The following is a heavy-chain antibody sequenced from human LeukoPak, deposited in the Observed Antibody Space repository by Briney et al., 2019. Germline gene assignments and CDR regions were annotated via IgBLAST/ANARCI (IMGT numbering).Heavy chain of an antibody. CDR1: GFTFSGFA. Sequence: PGGSLRLSCAASGFTFSGFAMSWVRRTPGKGLEWVSGISGSGDNTLYADSVKGRFTISRDNSGNTLYLQMDSLRVDDTAVYFCARAKRGTPVPISYYYYAMDVWGQGTTVSVSS. V-gene: IGHV3-23*01. CDR3: ARAKRGTPVPISYYYYAMDV. CDR2: ISGSGDNT. D-gene: IGHD6-19*01. J-gene: IGHJ6*02.